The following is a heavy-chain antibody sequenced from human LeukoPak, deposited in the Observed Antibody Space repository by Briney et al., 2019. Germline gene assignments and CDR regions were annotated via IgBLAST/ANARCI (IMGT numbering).Heavy chain of an antibody. CDR2: IGISSGNT. CDR1: GFTFSSYS. D-gene: IGHD2-2*01. J-gene: IGHJ4*02. V-gene: IGHV3-48*01. Sequence: GGSLRLSCAASGFTFSSYSMNWVRQAPGKGLEWISYIGISSGNTKYADSVKGRFTISGDKAKNTVYLQMNSLRVEDTAVYYCARDTKYAFDNWGQGTLVTVSS. CDR3: ARDTKYAFDN.